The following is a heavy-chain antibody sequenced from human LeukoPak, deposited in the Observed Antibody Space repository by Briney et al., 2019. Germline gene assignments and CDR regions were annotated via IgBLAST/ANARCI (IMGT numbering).Heavy chain of an antibody. V-gene: IGHV3-30*03. J-gene: IGHJ5*02. D-gene: IGHD3/OR15-3a*01. Sequence: GGSLRLSCAASGFTFSSYGMHWVRQAPGKGLEWVAVISYDGSNKYYADSVKGRFTISRDNSKNTLYLQMNSLRAEDTAVYYCARDRDWGAFDPWGQGTLVTVSS. CDR1: GFTFSSYG. CDR2: ISYDGSNK. CDR3: ARDRDWGAFDP.